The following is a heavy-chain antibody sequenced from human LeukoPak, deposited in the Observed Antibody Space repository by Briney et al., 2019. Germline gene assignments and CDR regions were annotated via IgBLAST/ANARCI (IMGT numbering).Heavy chain of an antibody. V-gene: IGHV4-59*08. J-gene: IGHJ4*02. D-gene: IGHD2-15*01. CDR3: FRHTAATTLDY. CDR1: GGSISGYY. Sequence: YPSEALSLTCSVSGGSISGYYWSWVRQPPGKGLEWVGYIAYSGSTYYNPSLKSRVTISVDTPKNQFSLRLSSVTAADTDVYYSFRHTAATTLDYWGQGTLVTVSS. CDR2: IAYSGST.